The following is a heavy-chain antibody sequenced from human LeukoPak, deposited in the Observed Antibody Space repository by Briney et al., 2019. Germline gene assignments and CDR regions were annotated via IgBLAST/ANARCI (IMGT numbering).Heavy chain of an antibody. CDR2: IKQDGSEK. CDR1: GFTFSSYW. J-gene: IGHJ4*02. D-gene: IGHD3-22*01. CDR3: ARLRRRYYDSSGYYLDY. V-gene: IGHV3-7*01. Sequence: PGGSLRLSCAASGFTFSSYWMSWVRQAPGKGLEWVANIKQDGSEKYYVGSMKGRFTISRDNAKNSLYLQMNSLRAEDTAVYYCARLRRRYYDSSGYYLDYWGQGTLVTVSS.